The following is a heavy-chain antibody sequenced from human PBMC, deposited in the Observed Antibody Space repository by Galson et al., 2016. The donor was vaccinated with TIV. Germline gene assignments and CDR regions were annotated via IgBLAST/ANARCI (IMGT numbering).Heavy chain of an antibody. CDR1: GASIRSGTDY. J-gene: IGHJ6*02. CDR3: AGHVMTRPRAGLDV. CDR2: IYTSGST. D-gene: IGHD1-14*01. V-gene: IGHV4-61*09. Sequence: TLSLTCTVSGASIRSGTDYWTWIRQPAGKGLEWIGNIYTSGSTKYNPSLQSRVTISVDTSKNRFSLKLSSVTTADTAVYFCAGHVMTRPRAGLDVWGQGTAVIVSS.